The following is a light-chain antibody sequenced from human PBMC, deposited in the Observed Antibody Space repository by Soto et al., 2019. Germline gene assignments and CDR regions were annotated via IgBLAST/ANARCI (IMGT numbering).Light chain of an antibody. CDR1: RSISNY. V-gene: IGKV1-39*01. CDR3: QQSYSTPRT. CDR2: AAS. J-gene: IGKJ1*01. Sequence: IQMTQSPSSLSASVVDRVTITCRASRSISNYLNWYQQKPGKAPKFLISAASSLQSGVPSRFSGGGSGTDFTLTISSLQAEDSASYYCQQSYSTPRTLGQGTK.